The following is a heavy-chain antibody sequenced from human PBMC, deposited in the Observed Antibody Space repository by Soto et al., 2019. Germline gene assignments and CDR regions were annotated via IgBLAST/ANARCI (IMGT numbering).Heavy chain of an antibody. J-gene: IGHJ6*02. CDR1: GYSFTSYL. D-gene: IGHD3-22*01. Sequence: PEESLRISCKGSGYSFTSYLIGWVRQMPGKGLEWMGFIYPGDSDTRYSPSFQGQVTISADKSISTAYLQWSSLKASDTAMYYCAITDYYDSSGYYSNYYYYGMDVWGQGTTVTVSS. V-gene: IGHV5-51*01. CDR2: IYPGDSDT. CDR3: AITDYYDSSGYYSNYYYYGMDV.